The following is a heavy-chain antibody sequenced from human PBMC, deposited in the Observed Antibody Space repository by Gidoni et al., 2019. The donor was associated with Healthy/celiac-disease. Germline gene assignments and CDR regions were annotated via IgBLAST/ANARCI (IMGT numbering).Heavy chain of an antibody. Sequence: EVQLVESGGGLVKPGGSLRLSCAASGFTFSSYTMDWVRQGPGKGLEWVASISSSSGYIYYADSVKGRFTISRDNAKNSLFLQMNSLRAEDTAVYYCAREKTREEQLVFEGEFDPWGQGTLVTVSS. CDR1: GFTFSSYT. J-gene: IGHJ5*02. V-gene: IGHV3-21*01. CDR3: AREKTREEQLVFEGEFDP. CDR2: ISSSSGYI. D-gene: IGHD6-13*01.